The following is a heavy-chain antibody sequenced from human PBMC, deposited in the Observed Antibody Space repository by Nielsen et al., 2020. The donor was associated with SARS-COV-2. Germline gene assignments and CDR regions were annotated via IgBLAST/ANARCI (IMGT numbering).Heavy chain of an antibody. V-gene: IGHV4-39*07. CDR2: IYYSGST. Sequence: SETLSLTCTVSGGSISSSSYYWGWIRQPPGKGLEWIGSIYYSGSTYYNPSLKSRVTISVDTSKNQFSLELGAVTAADTAVYYCARADRYYYGMDVWGQGTTVTVSS. CDR3: ARADRYYYGMDV. CDR1: GGSISSSSYY. J-gene: IGHJ6*02.